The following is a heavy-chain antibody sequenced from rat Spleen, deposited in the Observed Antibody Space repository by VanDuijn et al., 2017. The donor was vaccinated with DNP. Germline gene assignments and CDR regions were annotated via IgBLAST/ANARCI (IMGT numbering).Heavy chain of an antibody. D-gene: IGHD1-9*01. V-gene: IGHV5-20*01. CDR2: ISYDGSST. CDR1: GFSFRNYG. CDR3: TTESTYYGYFDY. J-gene: IGHJ2*01. Sequence: EVQLVESGGGLVQPGRSLKLSCAASGFSFRNYGMAWVRQAPTKGLEWVAYISYDGSSTNYGDSVKGRFTLSRDNAKSSLYLQMDSLRSEETATYYWTTESTYYGYFDYWGQGVMVPVSS.